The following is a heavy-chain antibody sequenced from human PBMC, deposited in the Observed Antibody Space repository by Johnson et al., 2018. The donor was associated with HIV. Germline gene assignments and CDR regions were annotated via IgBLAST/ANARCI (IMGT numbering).Heavy chain of an antibody. J-gene: IGHJ3*02. Sequence: QVQLVESGGGLVKPGGSLRLSCAASGFTFSDYYMSWIRQAPGKGLAWVSSISSSGSTIYYADSVKGRFTISRDNSKNTLYLQMNSLRAEDTAVYYCARSGWYLSYAFDIWGQGTMVTVSS. CDR1: GFTFSDYY. D-gene: IGHD6-19*01. V-gene: IGHV3-11*04. CDR3: ARSGWYLSYAFDI. CDR2: ISSSGSTI.